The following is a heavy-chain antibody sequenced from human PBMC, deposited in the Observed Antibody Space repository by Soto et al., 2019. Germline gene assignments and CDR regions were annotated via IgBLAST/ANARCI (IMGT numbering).Heavy chain of an antibody. Sequence: PGGSLRLSCAASGFSFSSYAMHWVRQAPGKGLEWVAVISYDGSNKYHTDSVKGRFTISRDNSKNTLYLQMNSLRVEDTAVYYCARDQWFGSYYSYYGLDVWGPGTTVTVYS. CDR1: GFSFSSYA. D-gene: IGHD3-10*01. CDR3: ARDQWFGSYYSYYGLDV. J-gene: IGHJ6*02. V-gene: IGHV3-30-3*01. CDR2: ISYDGSNK.